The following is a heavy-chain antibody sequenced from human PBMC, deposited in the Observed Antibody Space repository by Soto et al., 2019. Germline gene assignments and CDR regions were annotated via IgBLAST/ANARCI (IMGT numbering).Heavy chain of an antibody. Sequence: GGSLRLSCAASGFTFSSYSMNWVRQAPGKGLEWVSSISSSSSYIYYADSVKGRFTISRDNAKNSLYLQMNSLRAEDTAVYYCARDLRIWDYGDYDGNFYYYGMDVWGQGTTVTVSS. CDR2: ISSSSSYI. V-gene: IGHV3-21*01. CDR1: GFTFSSYS. J-gene: IGHJ6*02. D-gene: IGHD4-17*01. CDR3: ARDLRIWDYGDYDGNFYYYGMDV.